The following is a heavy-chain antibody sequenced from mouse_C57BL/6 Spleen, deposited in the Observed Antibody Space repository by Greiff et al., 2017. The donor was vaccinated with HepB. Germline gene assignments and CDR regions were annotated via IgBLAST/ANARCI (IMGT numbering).Heavy chain of an antibody. D-gene: IGHD2-3*01. V-gene: IGHV1-26*01. J-gene: IGHJ3*01. CDR2: INPNNGGT. Sequence: EVKLQQSGPELVKPGASVKISCKASGYTFTDYYMNWVKQSHGKSLEWIGDINPNNGGTSYNQKFKGKATLTVDKSSSTAYMELRSLTSEDSAVYYCARPPHDGYYVWFAYWGQGTLVTVSA. CDR3: ARPPHDGYYVWFAY. CDR1: GYTFTDYY.